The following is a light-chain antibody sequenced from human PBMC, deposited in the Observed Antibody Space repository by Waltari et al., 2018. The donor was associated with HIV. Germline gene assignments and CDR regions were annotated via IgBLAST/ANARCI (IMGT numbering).Light chain of an antibody. V-gene: IGKV1-27*01. CDR1: QGIGHS. J-gene: IGKJ1*01. CDR3: QKYNSAPRT. CDR2: AAS. Sequence: DVQMTQSPSSLSASVGDRVSITCRASQGIGHSLARYQQKPGKVPNLLIYAASTLQSGVPARFSGSGSGTHFTLTISSLQPEDIATYYCQKYNSAPRTFGQGTKVEIK.